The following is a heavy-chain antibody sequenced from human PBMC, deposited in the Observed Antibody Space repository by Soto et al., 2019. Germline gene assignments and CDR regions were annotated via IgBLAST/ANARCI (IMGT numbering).Heavy chain of an antibody. V-gene: IGHV4-30-4*01. D-gene: IGHD1-26*01. CDR3: ATVGDSGSYYGY. CDR1: GGSISSGDYY. Sequence: SETLSLTCTVSGGSISSGDYYWSWIRQPPGKGLEWIGYIYYSGSTYYSPSLKSRISISLDTSKNQFSLKLSSVTAADTAVYYCATVGDSGSYYGYWGQGTLVTVSS. J-gene: IGHJ4*02. CDR2: IYYSGST.